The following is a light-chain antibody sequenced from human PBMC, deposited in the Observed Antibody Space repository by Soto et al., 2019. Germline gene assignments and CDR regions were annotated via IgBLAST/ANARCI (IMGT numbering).Light chain of an antibody. CDR1: QNIRSW. CDR2: GAS. J-gene: IGKJ3*01. CDR3: QQSFSTPRFT. Sequence: DVQMTQSPSTLSASVGDRVTITCRASQNIRSWLAWYQQKPGKAPRLLIYGASSLQSGVPSRFSGGGSGTDFTLTISSLQPEDFATYYCQQSFSTPRFTFGPGTRVDI. V-gene: IGKV1-39*01.